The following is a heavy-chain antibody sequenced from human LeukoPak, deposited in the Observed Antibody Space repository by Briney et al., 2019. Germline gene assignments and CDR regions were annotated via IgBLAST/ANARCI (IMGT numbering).Heavy chain of an antibody. CDR3: AREPIVLVPAAIFNWFDP. D-gene: IGHD2-2*02. J-gene: IGHJ5*02. CDR2: INPDSGGT. V-gene: IGHV1-2*02. CDR1: GYTFTGYY. Sequence: GASVKVSCKASGYTFTGYYIHWVRQAPGQGPEWMGWINPDSGGTNYAQKFRGRATMSRDTSISTAYMEVSRLRSDDTAVYYCAREPIVLVPAAIFNWFDPWGQGTLVTVSS.